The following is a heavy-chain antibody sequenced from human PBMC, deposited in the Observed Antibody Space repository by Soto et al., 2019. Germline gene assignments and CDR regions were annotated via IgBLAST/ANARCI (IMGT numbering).Heavy chain of an antibody. CDR2: INPNSGGT. J-gene: IGHJ3*02. CDR1: GYTFTGYY. V-gene: IGHV1-2*04. Sequence: GASVKVSCKASGYTFTGYYMHWVRQAPGQGLEWMGWINPNSGGTNYAQKFQGWVTMTRDTSISTAYMELSRLRSDDTAVYYCARDGHLERFGEFAFDIWGQGTMVTVSS. CDR3: ARDGHLERFGEFAFDI. D-gene: IGHD3-10*01.